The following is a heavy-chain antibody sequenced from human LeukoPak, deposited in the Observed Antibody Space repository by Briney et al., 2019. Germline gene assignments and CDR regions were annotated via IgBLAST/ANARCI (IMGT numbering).Heavy chain of an antibody. Sequence: GSLRLSCAASGFTFISYGMHWVRQAPGKGLEWVAVISYDGSNKYYADSVKGRFTISRDDSKNTLYLQMNSLRAEDTAVYYCAKDRYCDSRGYLSYFDYWGQGTLVTVSS. D-gene: IGHD3-22*01. CDR1: GFTFISYG. V-gene: IGHV3-30*18. CDR3: AKDRYCDSRGYLSYFDY. CDR2: ISYDGSNK. J-gene: IGHJ4*02.